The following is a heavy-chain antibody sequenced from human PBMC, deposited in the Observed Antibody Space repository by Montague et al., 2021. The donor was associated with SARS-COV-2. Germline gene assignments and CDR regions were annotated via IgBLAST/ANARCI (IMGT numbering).Heavy chain of an antibody. CDR3: AHEGYGCDNWFDP. J-gene: IGHJ5*02. V-gene: IGHV2-5*01. D-gene: IGHD4-17*01. Sequence: PALVKPTQTLTLTCTFSGFSLTTTGVGVGWIRQPPGKALEWLGIIYWSDDTRYSPSLRSRLTITKDTSKNQVVLTMANMGPVDTATYFCAHEGYGCDNWFDPWGQGTLVTVSS. CDR1: GFSLTTTGVG. CDR2: IYWSDDT.